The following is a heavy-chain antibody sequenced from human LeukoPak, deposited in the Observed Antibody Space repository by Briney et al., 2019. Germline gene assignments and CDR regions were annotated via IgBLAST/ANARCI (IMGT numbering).Heavy chain of an antibody. CDR2: INHSGST. V-gene: IGHV4-34*01. CDR1: GGSFSGYY. D-gene: IGHD2-2*02. Sequence: SETLSLTCAVYGGSFSGYYWSWIRQPPGKGLEWIGEINHSGSTNYNPSLKSRVTISVDTSKNQFSLKLSSVTAADTAVYYCARAGYCSSTSCYTPIDYWGQGTLVTVSS. CDR3: ARAGYCSSTSCYTPIDY. J-gene: IGHJ4*02.